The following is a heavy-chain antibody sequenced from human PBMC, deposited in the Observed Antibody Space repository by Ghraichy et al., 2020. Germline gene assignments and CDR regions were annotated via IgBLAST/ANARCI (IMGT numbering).Heavy chain of an antibody. V-gene: IGHV3-23*01. J-gene: IGHJ4*02. D-gene: IGHD2-15*01. CDR2: ISGSGGST. Sequence: GESLNISCAGSGFTFRSYAMNWVRQAPGKGLEWVSAISGSGGSTYYADSVKGRFTISRDNSKNTLYLQMNSLRAEDTAVYYCAKLGGGTVLYYFDYWGQGTLVTVSS. CDR3: AKLGGGTVLYYFDY. CDR1: GFTFRSYA.